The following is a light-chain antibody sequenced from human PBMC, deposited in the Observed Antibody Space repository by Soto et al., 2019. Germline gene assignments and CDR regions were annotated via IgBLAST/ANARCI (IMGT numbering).Light chain of an antibody. CDR1: QTVTNDY. V-gene: IGKV3-20*01. CDR2: DAS. Sequence: EVVLTQSPGTLSLSPEGRVTPSCRSSQTVTNDYLAWYQQKDGQAPRLLIYDASTRATGVPDRFSGSGSGPEYTLTITRLEPEDFAVYSCQQYGFSPISFGQGTRLEI. CDR3: QQYGFSPIS. J-gene: IGKJ5*01.